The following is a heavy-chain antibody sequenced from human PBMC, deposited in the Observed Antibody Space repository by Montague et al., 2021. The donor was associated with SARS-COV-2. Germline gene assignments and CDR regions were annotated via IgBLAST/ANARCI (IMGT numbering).Heavy chain of an antibody. CDR1: GDSISTSY. J-gene: IGHJ6*02. CDR3: ARADRRSPATTHLYYYKGMDI. D-gene: IGHD2-15*01. V-gene: IGHV4-59*01. CDR2: IYYSGST. Sequence: SETLSLTCTVSGDSISTSYWAWIRQPPGKGLEWIGYIYYSGSTSYNSSLKSRVTISVDTSKNQVSLNLSSVTAADTAVYFCARADRRSPATTHLYYYKGMDIWGRGTTVTVSS.